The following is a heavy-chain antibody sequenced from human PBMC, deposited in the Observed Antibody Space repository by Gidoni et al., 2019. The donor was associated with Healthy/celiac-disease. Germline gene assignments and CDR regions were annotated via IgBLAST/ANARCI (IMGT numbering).Heavy chain of an antibody. CDR1: CGSFSGSY. J-gene: IGHJ5*02. Sequence: QVQLQQWGAGLLTPSSTLSLTCAVYCGSFSGSYWSWLRPPPGKGLEWIGEINHSGSTNYNPSLKSRVTISVDTSKNQCSLKLSSVTAADTAVYYCARARDRSTDIVVGPAAGGAWFDPWGQGTLVTVSS. V-gene: IGHV4-34*01. D-gene: IGHD2-2*01. CDR2: INHSGST. CDR3: ARARDRSTDIVVGPAAGGAWFDP.